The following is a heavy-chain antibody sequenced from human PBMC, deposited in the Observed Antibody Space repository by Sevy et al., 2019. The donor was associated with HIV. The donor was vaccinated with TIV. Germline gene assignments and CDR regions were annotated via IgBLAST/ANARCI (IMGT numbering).Heavy chain of an antibody. Sequence: GGSLRLSCAVSGFTLRSYEMDWVRQAPGKGLEWVSFISTSGTTIYYADSVKGRFTISRDNAKNSLYLQMDSLRAEDTALYYCARGARIVVVPAAIWFDSWGQGTLVTVSS. CDR1: GFTLRSYE. J-gene: IGHJ5*01. CDR2: ISTSGTTI. V-gene: IGHV3-48*03. CDR3: ARGARIVVVPAAIWFDS. D-gene: IGHD2-2*01.